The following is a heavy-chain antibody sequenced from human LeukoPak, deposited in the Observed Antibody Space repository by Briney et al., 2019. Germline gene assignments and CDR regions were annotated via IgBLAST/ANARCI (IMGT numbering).Heavy chain of an antibody. V-gene: IGHV1-69*13. CDR1: GGTFSSHA. CDR3: ARGWLAETTVVTPYNY. Sequence: EASVKVSCKASGGTFSSHAINWVRQAPGQGLEWMGGIIPIFGTAKYAQKFQGIVTITAVESMSTAYMELRSLRSEDTAVYYCARGWLAETTVVTPYNYWGQGTLVTVSS. J-gene: IGHJ4*02. D-gene: IGHD4-23*01. CDR2: IIPIFGTA.